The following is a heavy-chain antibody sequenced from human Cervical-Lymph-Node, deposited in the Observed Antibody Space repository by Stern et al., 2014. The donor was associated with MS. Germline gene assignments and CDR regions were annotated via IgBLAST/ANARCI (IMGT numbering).Heavy chain of an antibody. V-gene: IGHV2-70*04. J-gene: IGHJ4*02. Sequence: ESGPALVKPTQTLTLTCTFSGFSLSTSGMRVSWIRQPPGKALEWLARIDWDDDKFYSTSLKTRLTISKDTSKNQVVLTMTNMDTVDTATYYCARSREATSFDYWGQGTLVTVSS. CDR3: ARSREATSFDY. D-gene: IGHD1-26*01. CDR1: GFSLSTSGMR. CDR2: IDWDDDK.